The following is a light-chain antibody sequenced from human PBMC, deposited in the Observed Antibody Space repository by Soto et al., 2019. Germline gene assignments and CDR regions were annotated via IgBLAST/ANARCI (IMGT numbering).Light chain of an antibody. CDR2: TNN. V-gene: IGLV1-44*01. CDR3: ATWDDSRKGV. CDR1: SSNIESHT. J-gene: IGLJ1*01. Sequence: QSVLTQPASASGTPGQRITISCSGSSSNIESHTVNWYQQVPGAAPKLLINTNNQRPSGVPDRFSGSKSGASASLDISGLQPEDEATSYCATWDDSRKGVFGTGTKVTVL.